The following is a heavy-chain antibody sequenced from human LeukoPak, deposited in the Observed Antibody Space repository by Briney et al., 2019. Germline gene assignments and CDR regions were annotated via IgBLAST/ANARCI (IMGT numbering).Heavy chain of an antibody. D-gene: IGHD5-12*01. CDR2: INRDGSRQ. CDR3: ARDTSPSSSGTYFDALDM. CDR1: RFSFRNDW. V-gene: IGHV3-7*01. Sequence: GGSLRLSCETPRFSFRNDWMTWVRPAQGKGLEWVANINRDGSRQNYVDSVKGRFTISRDNTKNSVFLQMNSLRVEDTARYFCARDTSPSSSGTYFDALDMWGQGTMVTVSS. J-gene: IGHJ3*02.